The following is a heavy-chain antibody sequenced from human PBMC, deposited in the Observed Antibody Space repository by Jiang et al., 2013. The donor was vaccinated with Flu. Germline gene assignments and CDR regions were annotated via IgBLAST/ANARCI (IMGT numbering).Heavy chain of an antibody. CDR3: AKEGGVLLWFGELLRGSYFDY. CDR2: ISGSGGST. V-gene: IGHV3-23*01. CDR1: GFTFSSYA. D-gene: IGHD3-10*01. Sequence: SGGGLVQPGGSLRLSCAASGFTFSSYAMSWVRQAPGKGLEWVSGISGSGGSTYYADSVKGRFTISRDNSKNTLYLQMNSLRAEDTAVYYCAKEGGVLLWFGELLRGSYFDYWGQGTLVTVSS. J-gene: IGHJ4*02.